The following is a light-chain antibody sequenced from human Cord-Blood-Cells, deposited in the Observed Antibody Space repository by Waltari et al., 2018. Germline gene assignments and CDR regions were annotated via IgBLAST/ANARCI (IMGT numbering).Light chain of an antibody. Sequence: QSALTQPASVSGSPGQSITISCTGTSSDVGGYNYVSWYQQHPGKAPKLMIYEVSNRPSGVSKRFSGSKSGNTASLTISGLQAEDEADYYCSSYTSSSIYVFGTGTKVTVL. CDR3: SSYTSSSIYV. CDR2: EVS. J-gene: IGLJ1*01. CDR1: SSDVGGYNY. V-gene: IGLV2-14*01.